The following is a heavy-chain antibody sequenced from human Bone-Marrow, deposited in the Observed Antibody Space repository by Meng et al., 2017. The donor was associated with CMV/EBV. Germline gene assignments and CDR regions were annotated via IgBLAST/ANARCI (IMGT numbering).Heavy chain of an antibody. V-gene: IGHV4-61*01. CDR1: GGSVSSGSHY. D-gene: IGHD1-1*01. Sequence: SETLSLTCTVSGGSVSSGSHYWSWIRQPPGKELEWIGYIYYSGSAKYNPSPKSRVTISVDTSKNQFSLKLSSVTAADTAVYYCARKNDLDRDAFDIWGQGTMVTVSS. J-gene: IGHJ3*02. CDR3: ARKNDLDRDAFDI. CDR2: IYYSGSA.